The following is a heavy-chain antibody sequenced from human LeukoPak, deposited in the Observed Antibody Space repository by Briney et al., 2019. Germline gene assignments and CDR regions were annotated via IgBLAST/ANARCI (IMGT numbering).Heavy chain of an antibody. CDR3: ARGCIYDFWSGYPFQH. V-gene: IGHV6-1*01. CDR1: GDSVSSNSAA. CDR2: TYYRSKWYN. Sequence: SQTLSLTCAISGDSVSSNSAAWNWIRQSPSRGLEWLGRTYYRSKWYNDYAVSVKSRITINPDTSKNQFSLQLNSVTPEDTAVYYCARGCIYDFWSGYPFQHWGQGTLVTVSS. J-gene: IGHJ1*01. D-gene: IGHD3-3*01.